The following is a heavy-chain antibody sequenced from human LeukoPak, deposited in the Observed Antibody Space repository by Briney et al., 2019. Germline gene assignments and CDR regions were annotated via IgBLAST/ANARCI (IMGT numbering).Heavy chain of an antibody. Sequence: GGPLRLSCAASGFTFSNAWMSWVRQAPGKGLEWVGRIKSKTDGGTTDYAAPVKGRFTISRDDSKNTLYLQMNSLRAEDTAVYYCAKVEDCGGDCYSSYFDYWGQGTLVTVSS. D-gene: IGHD2-21*02. V-gene: IGHV3-15*01. CDR3: AKVEDCGGDCYSSYFDY. CDR1: GFTFSNAW. CDR2: IKSKTDGGTT. J-gene: IGHJ4*02.